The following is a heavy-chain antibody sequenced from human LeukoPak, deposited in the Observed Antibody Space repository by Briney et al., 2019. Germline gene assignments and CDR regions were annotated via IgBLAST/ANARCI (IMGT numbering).Heavy chain of an antibody. CDR3: ARAPDY. J-gene: IGHJ4*02. Sequence: SETLSLTCAVSGYSISSGYYWGWIRQPPGKGLEWIGNIYHSGSTYYNPSLKSRVTISVDTSKNQFSLKLSSVTAADTAVYYCARAPDYWGQGTLVTVSS. CDR1: GYSISSGYY. V-gene: IGHV4-38-2*01. CDR2: IYHSGST.